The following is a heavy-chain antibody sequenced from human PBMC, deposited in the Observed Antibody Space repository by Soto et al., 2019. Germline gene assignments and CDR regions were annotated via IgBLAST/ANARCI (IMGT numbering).Heavy chain of an antibody. CDR1: GYTFTGYY. CDR2: INPNSGCT. J-gene: IGHJ4*02. V-gene: IGHV1-2*02. Sequence: ASVKVSCKASGYTFTGYYMHWVRQAPGQGLEWMGWINPNSGCTNYAQKFQGRVTMTRDTSISTAYMELSRLRSDDTAVYYCARGPYYYDSSGYRADYWGQGTLVTVSS. D-gene: IGHD3-22*01. CDR3: ARGPYYYDSSGYRADY.